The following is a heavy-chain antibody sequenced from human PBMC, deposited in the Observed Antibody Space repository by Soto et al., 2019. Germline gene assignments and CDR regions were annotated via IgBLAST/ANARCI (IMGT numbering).Heavy chain of an antibody. J-gene: IGHJ5*02. D-gene: IGHD6-13*01. CDR1: GGSISSYY. V-gene: IGHV4-59*01. CDR3: ARGGYSSTWHPMNWFDP. Sequence: PSETLSLTCTVSGGSISSYYWSWIRQPPGKGLEWIGYIYYSGSTNYNPSLKSRVTISVDTSNNQFSLKLSSVTAADTAVYYCARGGYSSTWHPMNWFDPWGQGTLVTVSS. CDR2: IYYSGST.